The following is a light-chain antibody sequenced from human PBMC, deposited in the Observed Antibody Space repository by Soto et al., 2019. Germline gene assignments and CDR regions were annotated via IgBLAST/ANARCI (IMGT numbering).Light chain of an antibody. V-gene: IGLV2-14*03. CDR2: DVF. Sequence: QSALTQPASVSGSPGQSITISCTGTSSDVGGYDYVSWYQQRPGKAPKLLIYDVFNRPSGVSNRFSGSRSDNTASLTISGLQAEDESDYYCCSYTSSSTLVFGTGTKVTFL. CDR3: CSYTSSSTLV. CDR1: SSDVGGYDY. J-gene: IGLJ1*01.